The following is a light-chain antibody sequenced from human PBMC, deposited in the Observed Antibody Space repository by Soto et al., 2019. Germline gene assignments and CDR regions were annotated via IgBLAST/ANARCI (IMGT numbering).Light chain of an antibody. CDR2: SNN. CDR3: AAWDGRLNGPV. CDR1: SSNIGSNT. V-gene: IGLV1-44*01. Sequence: QSVLTQPPSASGTPGQRVTISCSGSSSNIGSNTVNWYQQLPGTAPKLLIYSNNQRPSGVPDRFSGSKSVTSASLAISGLQSEDEADYYCAAWDGRLNGPVFGGGTKLTVL. J-gene: IGLJ2*01.